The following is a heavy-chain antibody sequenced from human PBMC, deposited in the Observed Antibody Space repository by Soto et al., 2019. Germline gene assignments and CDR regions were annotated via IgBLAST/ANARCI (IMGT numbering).Heavy chain of an antibody. CDR3: RRSSRYSTDV. V-gene: IGHV4-39*01. Sequence: SETLSLTCTVSGASIRSSAYWDWIRQPPGKGLEWIGSIYSIGNTYYNPSLKSGVTISADTSKNQFSLNLISVTAADTAVYYCRRSSRYSTDVWGQGITVTVSS. CDR1: GASIRSSAY. J-gene: IGHJ6*02. CDR2: IYSIGNT. D-gene: IGHD6-19*01.